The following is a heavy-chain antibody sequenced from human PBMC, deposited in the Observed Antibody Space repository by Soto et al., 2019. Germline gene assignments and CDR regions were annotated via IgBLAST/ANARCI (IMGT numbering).Heavy chain of an antibody. Sequence: QVQLVESGGGVVQPGRSLRLSCAVSGFTVSTYGMHWVRQAPGKGLEWVAVISRDGGTKYYGDSVKGRFTISRDNSRKTLFLEMNSLRGDDMAVYYCTGEVASGYWGQGTLVTVSS. CDR3: TGEVASGY. D-gene: IGHD2-8*02. CDR2: ISRDGGTK. J-gene: IGHJ4*02. CDR1: GFTVSTYG. V-gene: IGHV3-30*03.